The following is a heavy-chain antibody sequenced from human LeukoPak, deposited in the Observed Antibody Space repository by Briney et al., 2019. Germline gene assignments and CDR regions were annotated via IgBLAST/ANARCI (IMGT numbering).Heavy chain of an antibody. V-gene: IGHV1-69*11. J-gene: IGHJ3*02. CDR3: AKVRGSDAFDI. CDR2: IIPILGQT. CDR1: GGTFSTLA. D-gene: IGHD3-10*01. Sequence: SVTVSCRASGGTFSTLAINWVRQAPGQGLEWMGRIIPILGQTNYALKFQGRVTITADESTSTAYMDLSGLRSEDTAVYYCAKVRGSDAFDIWGQGTMVTVSS.